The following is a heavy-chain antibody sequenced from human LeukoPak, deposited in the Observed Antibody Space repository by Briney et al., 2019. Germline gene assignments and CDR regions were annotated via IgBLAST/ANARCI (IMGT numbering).Heavy chain of an antibody. J-gene: IGHJ6*02. V-gene: IGHV3-49*04. CDR1: GIIFGDYA. D-gene: IGHD4-17*01. Sequence: PGGSLTLSCTGSGIIFGDYAMSWVRQAPGKGREWVGFFRSKAYGSTTEYAASVKSRFTISGDDSKSIAYLQLNSLKTEDTAVYYCARDPDYGDPKLGYGLDFWGQGTTVTVSS. CDR2: FRSKAYGSTT. CDR3: ARDPDYGDPKLGYGLDF.